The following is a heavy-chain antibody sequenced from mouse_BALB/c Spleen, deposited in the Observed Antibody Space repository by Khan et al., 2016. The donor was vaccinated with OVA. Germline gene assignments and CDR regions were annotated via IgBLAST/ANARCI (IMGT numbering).Heavy chain of an antibody. CDR2: IWAGGST. V-gene: IGHV2-9*02. D-gene: IGHD1-3*01. J-gene: IGHJ2*01. CDR3: ARLEDI. Sequence: QVQLKESGPGLVAPSQSLSITCTVSGFSLTSYGVHWVRQPPGKGLEWLGVIWAGGSTNYNSALLSRLSISKDKSKSQVFLKMSSLQTENTAMYYWARLEDIWGQGTTLTVSS. CDR1: GFSLTSYG.